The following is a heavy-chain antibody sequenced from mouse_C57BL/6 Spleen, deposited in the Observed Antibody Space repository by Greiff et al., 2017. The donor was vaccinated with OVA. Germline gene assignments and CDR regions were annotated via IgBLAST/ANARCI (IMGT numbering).Heavy chain of an antibody. Sequence: VQLQQSGAELVKPGASVKISCKASGYAFSSYWMNWVKQRPGKGLEWIGQIYPGDGDTNYNGKFKGKATLTADKSSSTAYMQLSSLTSEDSAVYFCARGGGITTVSYYFDYWGQGTTLTVSS. CDR3: ARGGGITTVSYYFDY. CDR1: GYAFSSYW. D-gene: IGHD1-1*01. V-gene: IGHV1-80*01. J-gene: IGHJ2*01. CDR2: IYPGDGDT.